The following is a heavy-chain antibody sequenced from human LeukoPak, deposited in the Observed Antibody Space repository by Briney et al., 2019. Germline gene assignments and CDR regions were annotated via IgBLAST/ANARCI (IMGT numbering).Heavy chain of an antibody. CDR1: GVSLSNFS. CDR2: ISTDSGHI. CDR3: AKVEYSSGWFIDY. J-gene: IGHJ4*02. D-gene: IGHD6-19*01. V-gene: IGHV3-21*01. Sequence: PGGTLRLSCAASGVSLSNFSMNWVCKAPGQGQGWVASISTDSGHISYGDSSKGRFAISRDNAKNSLYLQTNSLRAEDTAVYYCAKVEYSSGWFIDYWGQGTLVTVSS.